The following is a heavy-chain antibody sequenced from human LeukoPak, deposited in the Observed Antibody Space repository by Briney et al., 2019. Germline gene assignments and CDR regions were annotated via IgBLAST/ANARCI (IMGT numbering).Heavy chain of an antibody. D-gene: IGHD5-12*01. CDR2: INPNSGGT. V-gene: IGHV1-2*02. CDR3: ARAPAGVSVATIIDY. Sequence: ASVKVSCKASGYTFTGYYMHWVRQAPGQGLEWMGWINPNSGGTNYAQKFQGRVTMTRDTSISTAYMELSRLRSDDTAVYYCARAPAGVSVATIIDYWGQGTLVTVSS. CDR1: GYTFTGYY. J-gene: IGHJ4*02.